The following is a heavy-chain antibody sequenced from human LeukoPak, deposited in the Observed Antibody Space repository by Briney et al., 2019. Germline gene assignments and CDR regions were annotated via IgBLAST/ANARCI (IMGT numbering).Heavy chain of an antibody. CDR2: LSGSGGDT. Sequence: GSLRLSCAASGFTFSGNAMSWVRQAPGKGLEWVSSLSGSGGDTYYADSVKGRFTISRDNSKNTVYLQMNSLRAEDTAVYYCAKDPYGTRYFDYWGQGTLVTVSS. CDR3: AKDPYGTRYFDY. V-gene: IGHV3-23*01. CDR1: GFTFSGNA. D-gene: IGHD2-2*01. J-gene: IGHJ4*02.